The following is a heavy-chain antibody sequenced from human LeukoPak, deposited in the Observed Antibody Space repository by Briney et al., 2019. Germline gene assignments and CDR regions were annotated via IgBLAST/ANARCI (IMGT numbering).Heavy chain of an antibody. CDR3: ARDRGGIAVAGAHFDY. CDR1: GYTFTGYY. CDR2: INPNSGGT. V-gene: IGHV1-2*02. J-gene: IGHJ4*02. D-gene: IGHD6-19*01. Sequence: ASVTVSCMASGYTFTGYYMHWVRQAPGQGLEWMGWINPNSGGTNYAQKFQGRVTMTRDTSISTAYMELSRLRSDDTAVYYCARDRGGIAVAGAHFDYWGQGTLVTVSS.